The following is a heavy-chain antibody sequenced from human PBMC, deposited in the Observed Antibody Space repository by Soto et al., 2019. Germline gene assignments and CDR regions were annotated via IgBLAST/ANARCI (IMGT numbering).Heavy chain of an antibody. CDR1: GFTFGTYA. CDR3: AKFRGPSYSYYYMDV. D-gene: IGHD3-16*01. J-gene: IGHJ6*03. Sequence: EVQLLESGGGLVQPGGSLRLSCAASGFTFGTYAMKWLRQAPGRGLECVSFISGSGRTTYYADSVKGRFTVARDNSKNKMYLQMNSLRAEDTAIYYCAKFRGPSYSYYYMDVWGKGTTVTVSS. CDR2: ISGSGRTT. V-gene: IGHV3-23*01.